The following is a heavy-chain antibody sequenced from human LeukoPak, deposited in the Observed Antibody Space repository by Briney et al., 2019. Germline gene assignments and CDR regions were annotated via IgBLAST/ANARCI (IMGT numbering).Heavy chain of an antibody. J-gene: IGHJ4*02. CDR2: ISSYNGNT. D-gene: IGHD3-9*01. V-gene: IGHV1-18*01. Sequence: GASVKVSCKASGYTFTSYGISWVRQAPGQGLEWMGWISSYNGNTNYAQKLQGRVTMTTDTSTSTAYMELRSLRSDDTAVYYCATALVLRYFDPRSAGVEVDYWGQGTLVTVSS. CDR1: GYTFTSYG. CDR3: ATALVLRYFDPRSAGVEVDY.